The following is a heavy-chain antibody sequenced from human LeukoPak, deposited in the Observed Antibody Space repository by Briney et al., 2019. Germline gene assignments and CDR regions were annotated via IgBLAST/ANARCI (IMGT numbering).Heavy chain of an antibody. D-gene: IGHD3-22*01. J-gene: IGHJ4*02. CDR1: GFTFSNYA. CDR2: ISGSGGST. CDR3: AKDLRTGLVVIGFDY. V-gene: IGHV3-23*01. Sequence: GGSLRLSCAASGFTFSNYAMSWVRQAPGKGLEWVSAISGSGGSTYYADSVKGRFTISRDNSKNTLYLQMNSLRAEDTAVYHCAKDLRTGLVVIGFDYWGQGTLVTVSS.